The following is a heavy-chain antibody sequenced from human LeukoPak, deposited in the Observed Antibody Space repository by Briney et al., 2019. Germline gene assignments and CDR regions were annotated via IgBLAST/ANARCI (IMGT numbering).Heavy chain of an antibody. Sequence: GASVKVSCKASGYTFSSYAMNWVRQAPGQGLEWMGWINTNTGNPTYAQGFTGRFVFSLDTSVSTAYLQISSLKAEDTAVYYCAREGITIFGVVKKGGTWFDPWGQGTLVTVSS. CDR3: AREGITIFGVVKKGGTWFDP. D-gene: IGHD3-3*01. J-gene: IGHJ5*02. CDR1: GYTFSSYA. V-gene: IGHV7-4-1*02. CDR2: INTNTGNP.